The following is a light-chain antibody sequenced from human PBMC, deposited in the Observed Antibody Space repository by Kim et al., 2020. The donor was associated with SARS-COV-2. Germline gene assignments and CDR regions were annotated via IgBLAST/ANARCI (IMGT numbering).Light chain of an antibody. V-gene: IGLV2-14*01. CDR1: SSDVGGSNF. CDR2: DVS. Sequence: QSALTQPRSVSGSPGQSVTISCTGTSSDVGGSNFVSWYQLHPGRAPKLIIYDVSNRPSGVSNRFSGSKSGNTASLTISGLQAEDEADYYCSSYTSSSTGVFGTGTKVTVL. J-gene: IGLJ1*01. CDR3: SSYTSSSTGV.